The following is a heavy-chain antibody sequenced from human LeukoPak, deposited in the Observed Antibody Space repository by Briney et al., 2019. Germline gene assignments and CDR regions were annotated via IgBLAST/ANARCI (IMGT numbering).Heavy chain of an antibody. V-gene: IGHV3-7*03. CDR3: ARDQRYCSSSSCPWEPFDY. CDR1: GFTFSSYW. D-gene: IGHD2-2*01. Sequence: GGSLRLSCAASGFTFSSYWMSWVRQAPGNGLEWVANIKQDGSEKYYVDSVKGRFTISRDNAKNSLYLQMNSLRAEDTAVYYCARDQRYCSSSSCPWEPFDYWGQGTLVTVSS. J-gene: IGHJ4*02. CDR2: IKQDGSEK.